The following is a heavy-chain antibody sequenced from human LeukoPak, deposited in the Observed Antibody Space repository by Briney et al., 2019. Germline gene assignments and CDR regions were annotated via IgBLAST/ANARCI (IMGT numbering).Heavy chain of an antibody. Sequence: GGSLSLYCAASGFTVSRNCMIWVRQAPGKGLEWVSVIYSGGSTYYADSVKGRFTISRDNSKNTLYLQMNSLRAEDTAVYYCARETGMGQYYKTGVWGKGTTVTVSS. D-gene: IGHD7-27*01. CDR3: ARETGMGQYYKTGV. CDR2: IYSGGST. CDR1: GFTVSRNC. V-gene: IGHV3-53*01. J-gene: IGHJ6*03.